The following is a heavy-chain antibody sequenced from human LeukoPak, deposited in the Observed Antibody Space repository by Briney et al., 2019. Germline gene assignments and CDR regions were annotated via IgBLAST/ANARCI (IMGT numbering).Heavy chain of an antibody. Sequence: GASVKVSCKASGYTFTSYDINWVRQATGQGLEWMGWMNPNSGNTGYAQRFQGRVTMTRNTSISTAYMELSSLRSEDTAVYYCARVMNGYSYGSFYYYYMDVWGKGTTVTVSS. V-gene: IGHV1-8*01. CDR3: ARVMNGYSYGSFYYYYMDV. J-gene: IGHJ6*03. CDR1: GYTFTSYD. CDR2: MNPNSGNT. D-gene: IGHD5-18*01.